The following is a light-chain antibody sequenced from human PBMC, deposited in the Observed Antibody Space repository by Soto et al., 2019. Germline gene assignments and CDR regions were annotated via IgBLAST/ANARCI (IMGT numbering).Light chain of an antibody. CDR2: KAP. CDR1: QSISSW. V-gene: IGKV1-5*03. J-gene: IGKJ1*01. CDR3: QQYTSYSPWT. Sequence: DIQMTQSPSTLSASVGDRVTITCRASQSISSWLAWYQQKPGKAPKLLIYKAPSLESGVPSRFSGSASGTEFTLTISSLQPDDFATYYCQQYTSYSPWTFGQGTKVEIK.